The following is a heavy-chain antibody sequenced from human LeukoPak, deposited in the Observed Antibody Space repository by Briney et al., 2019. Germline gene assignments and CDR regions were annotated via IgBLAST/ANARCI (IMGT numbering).Heavy chain of an antibody. J-gene: IGHJ4*02. D-gene: IGHD6-13*01. CDR2: INPNSGGT. Sequence: ASVKVSCRASGYTFTGYYMHWVRPAPGQGLEWMGRINPNSGGTNYAQKIQGRVTMTRDTSISTAYMELSRLRSDATAVYYCARVTSSSWDFDYWGQGTLVTVSS. CDR1: GYTFTGYY. CDR3: ARVTSSSWDFDY. V-gene: IGHV1-2*06.